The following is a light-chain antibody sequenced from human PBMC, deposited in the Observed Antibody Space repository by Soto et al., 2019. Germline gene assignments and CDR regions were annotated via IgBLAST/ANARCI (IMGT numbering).Light chain of an antibody. CDR1: QSVGHN. Sequence: ETGVTQSPVTLSVSPGEGATLSCRTSQSVGHNLAWYQQKPGQAPRPLIYGASTRVSGIPARFSGSGSGTEFTLTISSLQSDDFAVYYCQQYGYWPEYSFGQGTKLQIK. V-gene: IGKV3-15*01. CDR2: GAS. J-gene: IGKJ2*03. CDR3: QQYGYWPEYS.